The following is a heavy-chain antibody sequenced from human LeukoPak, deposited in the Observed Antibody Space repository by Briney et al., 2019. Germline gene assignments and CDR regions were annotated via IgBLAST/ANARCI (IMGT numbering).Heavy chain of an antibody. CDR3: ARDQRVGASSSLDDY. Sequence: GGSLRLSCAASGFTFSSYSMNWVRQAPGKGLEWVSSISSSSSYIYYADSVKGRFTISRDNAKNSLYLQMNSLRAEDTAVYYCARDQRVGASSSLDDYWGQGTLVTVSS. CDR1: GFTFSSYS. D-gene: IGHD6-6*01. J-gene: IGHJ4*02. CDR2: ISSSSSYI. V-gene: IGHV3-21*01.